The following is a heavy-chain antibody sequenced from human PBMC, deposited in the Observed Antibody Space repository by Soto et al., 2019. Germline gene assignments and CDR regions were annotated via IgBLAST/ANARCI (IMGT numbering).Heavy chain of an antibody. CDR1: GFTFSSYG. D-gene: IGHD2-15*01. V-gene: IGHV3-33*01. CDR2: IWYDGSNK. J-gene: IGHJ6*02. Sequence: GGSLRLSCAASGFTFSSYGMHWVRQAPGKGLEWVAVIWYDGSNKYYADSVKGRFTISRDNSKNTLYLQMNSLRAEDTAVYYCARAYLVVVEYYGMDVWGQGTTVTVSS. CDR3: ARAYLVVVEYYGMDV.